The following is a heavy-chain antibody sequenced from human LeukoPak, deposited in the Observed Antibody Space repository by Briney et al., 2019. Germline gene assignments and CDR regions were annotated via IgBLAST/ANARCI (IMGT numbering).Heavy chain of an antibody. V-gene: IGHV3-30*03. CDR1: GFTFSTYA. Sequence: GRSLRLSCAASGFTFSTYAMHWVRQAPGRGLEWVAVISNDATKKYYADSVKGRFTISRDNSKNTLYLQMNSLRAEDTAVYYCARGTDYYDSSGYYPPYYYGMDVWGQGTTVTVSS. D-gene: IGHD3-22*01. J-gene: IGHJ6*02. CDR2: ISNDATKK. CDR3: ARGTDYYDSSGYYPPYYYGMDV.